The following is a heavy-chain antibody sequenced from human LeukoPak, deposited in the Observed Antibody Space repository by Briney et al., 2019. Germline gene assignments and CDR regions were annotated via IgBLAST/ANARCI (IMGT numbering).Heavy chain of an antibody. CDR1: GGSFSGYY. CDR2: INHSGST. D-gene: IGHD3-10*01. Sequence: SETLSITCAVYGGSFSGYYWSCMRQPPAKGRQWSGEINHSGSTNYNPSLKSRVTISVDTSKIQFYLKLSSVMAPEPGVYYCARSGVYYCGWGSYWRFDFWGQGTLVTVSS. CDR3: ARSGVYYCGWGSYWRFDF. J-gene: IGHJ4*01. V-gene: IGHV4-34*01.